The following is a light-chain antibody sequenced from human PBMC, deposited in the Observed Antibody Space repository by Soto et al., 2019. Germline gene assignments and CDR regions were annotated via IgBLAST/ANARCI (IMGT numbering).Light chain of an antibody. CDR3: QQYVSSLT. J-gene: IGKJ4*01. CDR2: AAS. V-gene: IGKV3-20*01. CDR1: QSVKNNF. Sequence: IVLTQSPGTLSLSPGEGATLSCRASQSVKNNFLAWYQQRPGQAPRLLIHAASIRATGIPDRFSGSASGTDFTLIISRLEPDDFAVYFCQQYVSSLTFGGGTRVEIK.